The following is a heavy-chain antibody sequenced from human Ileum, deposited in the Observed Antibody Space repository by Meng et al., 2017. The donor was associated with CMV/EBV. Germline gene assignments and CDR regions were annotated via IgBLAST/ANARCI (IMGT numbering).Heavy chain of an antibody. J-gene: IGHJ4*02. V-gene: IGHV1-8*01. CDR1: GYTFTSYD. D-gene: IGHD2-2*01. Sequence: ASVKVSCKASGYTFTSYDINWVRQATGQGLEWMGWMNPNSGNTGYAQKFQGRVTMTRNTSISTAYMELSSLRSEDTAVYYCARAGAPYCSSTSCLDFDYWGQGTLVTVSS. CDR2: MNPNSGNT. CDR3: ARAGAPYCSSTSCLDFDY.